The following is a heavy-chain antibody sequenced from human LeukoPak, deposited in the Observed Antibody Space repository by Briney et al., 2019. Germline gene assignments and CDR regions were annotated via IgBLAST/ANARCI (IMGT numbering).Heavy chain of an antibody. CDR1: GXPISGYY. CDR2: IYYSGST. V-gene: IGHV4-59*08. Sequence: PSETLSLTCSVSGXPISGYYWSWIRQPLGKGLEWIGYIYYSGSTNYNPALKSRVTISVDTSKNQFSLTLGSVSATDTAVYYCVSPRGFSYGYFDYWGQGTLVTVSS. J-gene: IGHJ4*02. D-gene: IGHD5-18*01. CDR3: VSPRGFSYGYFDY.